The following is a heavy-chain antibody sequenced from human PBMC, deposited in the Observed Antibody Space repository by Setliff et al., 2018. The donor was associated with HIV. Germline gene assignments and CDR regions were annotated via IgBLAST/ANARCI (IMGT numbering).Heavy chain of an antibody. CDR1: GFAFDNY. Sequence: GSLRLSCAASGFAFDNYWGWIRQPPGKGPEWIGSIFHTGNTYYNPSLKSRVTISVETSKNQVSLKLTSVTAADTAVYYCARLYSTVTPDIWGKGTTVTVSS. D-gene: IGHD2-21*01. CDR2: IFHTGNT. J-gene: IGHJ6*04. CDR3: ARLYSTVTPDI. V-gene: IGHV4-38-2*01.